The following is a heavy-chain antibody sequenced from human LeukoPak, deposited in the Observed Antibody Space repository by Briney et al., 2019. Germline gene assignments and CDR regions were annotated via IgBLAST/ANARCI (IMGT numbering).Heavy chain of an antibody. CDR3: ARDVSLAPSAD. J-gene: IGHJ4*02. CDR1: GLTYSDYY. V-gene: IGHV3-11*06. CDR2: ISDSGSYA. Sequence: GGSLRLSCVVSGLTYSDYYMSWIRQAPGKGLEWISYISDSGSYANYADSVRGRFTISRDNAKNSLFLQMNSLRAEDTAVYYCARDVSLAPSADWGQGTLVTVSS. D-gene: IGHD3-16*02.